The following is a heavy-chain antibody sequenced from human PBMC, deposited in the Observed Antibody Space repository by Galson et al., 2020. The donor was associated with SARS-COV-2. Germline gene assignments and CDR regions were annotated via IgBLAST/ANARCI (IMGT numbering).Heavy chain of an antibody. CDR3: ARESDGSTAEFDY. CDR2: VNPDTGGT. J-gene: IGHJ4*02. CDR1: GYPFTYLY. Sequence: ASVKVSCKSSGYPFTYLYIHWVRQAPGQGLEWMGRVNPDTGGTNYAQKFQGRVTMTRDTSIGTAYMELSSLQFDDTAVYYCARESDGSTAEFDYWGQGTLVNVSS. D-gene: IGHD3-10*01. V-gene: IGHV1-2*06.